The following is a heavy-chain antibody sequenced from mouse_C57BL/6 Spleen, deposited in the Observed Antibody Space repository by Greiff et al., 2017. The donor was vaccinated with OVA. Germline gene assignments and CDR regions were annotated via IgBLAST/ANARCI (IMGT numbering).Heavy chain of an antibody. CDR3: AKDSNLSYFDY. V-gene: IGHV1-7*01. D-gene: IGHD2-5*01. CDR1: GYTFTSYW. J-gene: IGHJ2*01. Sequence: VQLQQSGAELAKPGASVKLSCKASGYTFTSYWMHWVKQRPGQGLEWIGYIHPSSGYTKYNQKFKDKATLTADKSSSTAYMQLSSLTYEDSAVYYCAKDSNLSYFDYWGQGTTLTVSS. CDR2: IHPSSGYT.